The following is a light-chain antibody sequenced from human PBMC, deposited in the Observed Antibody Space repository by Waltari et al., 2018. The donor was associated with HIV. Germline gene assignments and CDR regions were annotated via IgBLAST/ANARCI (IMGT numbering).Light chain of an antibody. Sequence: QSALTQPPSASGSPGQSVTISCTGTSRDVGGYDYVSWYQHHPGKVPRLIMYAGSKRPSGVPDRFSGFKSGNTASLTVSGLQAEDEADYYCTSYAGSGEYVFGTGTKVTVL. V-gene: IGLV2-8*01. CDR3: TSYAGSGEYV. CDR1: SRDVGGYDY. CDR2: AGS. J-gene: IGLJ1*01.